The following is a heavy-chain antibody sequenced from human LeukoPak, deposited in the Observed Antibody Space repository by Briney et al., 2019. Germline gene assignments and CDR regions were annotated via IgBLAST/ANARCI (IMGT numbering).Heavy chain of an antibody. CDR2: INPNSGDT. J-gene: IGHJ5*02. CDR3: ARGYVNNWFDP. Sequence: ASVKVSCKASGYTFTGFFLHWVRQAPGQGFEWIGWINPNSGDTKYAQKFQGRVTVTRDTSISTVYMELSRLRSDDTAVYYCARGYVNNWFDPWGQGTLVTVSS. D-gene: IGHD3-16*01. V-gene: IGHV1-2*02. CDR1: GYTFTGFF.